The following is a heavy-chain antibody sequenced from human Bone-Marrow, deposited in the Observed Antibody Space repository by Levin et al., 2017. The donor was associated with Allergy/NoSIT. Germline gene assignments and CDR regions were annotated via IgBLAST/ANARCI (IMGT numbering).Heavy chain of an antibody. CDR2: INPNSGGT. CDR3: ARERRIVVVTATYNRPEYFQH. V-gene: IGHV1-2*02. CDR1: GYTFTGYY. D-gene: IGHD2-21*02. J-gene: IGHJ1*01. Sequence: GESLKISCKASGYTFTGYYMHWVRHAPGQGLEWMGWINPNSGGTNYAQKFQGRVTMTRDTSISTAYMELSRLRSDDTAVYYCARERRIVVVTATYNRPEYFQHWGQGTLVTVSS.